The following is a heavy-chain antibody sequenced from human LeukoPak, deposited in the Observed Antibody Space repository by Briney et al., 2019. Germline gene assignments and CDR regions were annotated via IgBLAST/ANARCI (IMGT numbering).Heavy chain of an antibody. CDR1: GYTFTGYY. Sequence: GASVKVSCKASGYTFTGYYMHWVRQAPGQGLEWMGWVNPNSGNTGYAQKFQGRVTMTRNTSISTAYMELSSLRSEDTAVYYCARGGVLVVVAATKGMDVWGQGTTVTASS. J-gene: IGHJ6*02. D-gene: IGHD2-15*01. CDR3: ARGGVLVVVAATKGMDV. CDR2: VNPNSGNT. V-gene: IGHV1-8*02.